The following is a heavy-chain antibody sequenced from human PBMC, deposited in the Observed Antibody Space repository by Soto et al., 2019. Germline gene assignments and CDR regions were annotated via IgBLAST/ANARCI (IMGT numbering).Heavy chain of an antibody. Sequence: NPSETLSLTCTVSGGSISSGGYYWSWIRQHPGKGLEWIGYIYYSGSTYYNPSLKSRVTISVDTSKSQFSLKLSSVTAADTAVYYCARGVTTAFDYWGQGTLVTVSS. CDR2: IYYSGST. D-gene: IGHD4-17*01. CDR3: ARGVTTAFDY. V-gene: IGHV4-31*03. CDR1: GGSISSGGYY. J-gene: IGHJ4*02.